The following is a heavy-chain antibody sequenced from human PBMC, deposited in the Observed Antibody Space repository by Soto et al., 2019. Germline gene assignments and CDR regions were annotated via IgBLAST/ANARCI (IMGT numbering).Heavy chain of an antibody. CDR3: ARDRRPGTVPLYY. J-gene: IGHJ4*02. D-gene: IGHD1-26*01. V-gene: IGHV1-69*08. Sequence: QVQLVQSGAEVNKPGSSVKVSCKPSGGTFSNYTISWVRQAPGQGLEWMGRIITILDIPNYAQKFQGRVTITADKSTNTAYMELSSLRSDDTAVYYCARDRRPGTVPLYYWGQGTLVTVSS. CDR1: GGTFSNYT. CDR2: IITILDIP.